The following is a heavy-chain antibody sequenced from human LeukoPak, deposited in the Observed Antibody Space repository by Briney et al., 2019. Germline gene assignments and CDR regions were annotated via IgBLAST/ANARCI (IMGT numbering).Heavy chain of an antibody. Sequence: GGSLRLSCAASGFVFPTYAMGWVRQAPGKGLEWVSAISSSGDNTYYADSVKGQFTISRDNSKNTLDLQMNSLRAEDTAMYHCAKVKALDAVASYFDYWGQGTLVTISS. CDR3: AKVKALDAVASYFDY. V-gene: IGHV3-23*01. D-gene: IGHD2-8*01. CDR1: GFVFPTYA. CDR2: ISSSGDNT. J-gene: IGHJ4*02.